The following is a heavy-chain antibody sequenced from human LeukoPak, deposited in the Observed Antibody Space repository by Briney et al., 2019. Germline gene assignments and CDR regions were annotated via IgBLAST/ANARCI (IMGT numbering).Heavy chain of an antibody. CDR1: GFTYSHNG. CDR3: AKDLPISGFPFDY. CDR2: IQYDGNTI. Sequence: GGSLRLSCVASGFTYSHNGMHWVRQAPGKGLEWVAFIQYDGNTIFYADSVKGRFTISRDNSKNTLYLQMKSLRVEDAAVYYCAKDLPISGFPFDYWGQGTLVTVSS. D-gene: IGHD5-12*01. J-gene: IGHJ4*02. V-gene: IGHV3-30*02.